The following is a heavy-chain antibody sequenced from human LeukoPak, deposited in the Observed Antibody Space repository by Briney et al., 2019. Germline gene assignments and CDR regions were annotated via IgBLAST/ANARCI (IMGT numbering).Heavy chain of an antibody. CDR3: AREIIGGASFLDY. CDR1: GFIFSSYT. V-gene: IGHV3-48*01. CDR2: IDSSSI. D-gene: IGHD1-26*01. Sequence: GGSLRLSCAASGFIFSSYTMNWVRQAPGKGLEWISYIDSSSIYYADSVRGRFTISRDNAKNSLYLQMNSLRAEDTAVYYCAREIIGGASFLDYWGQGTLVTVSS. J-gene: IGHJ4*02.